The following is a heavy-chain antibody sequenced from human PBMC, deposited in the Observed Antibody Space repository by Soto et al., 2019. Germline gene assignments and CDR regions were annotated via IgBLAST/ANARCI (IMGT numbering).Heavy chain of an antibody. V-gene: IGHV3-23*01. Sequence: PGGSLRLSCAASGFTFSSYAMSWVRQAPGKGLEWVSAISGSGGSTYYADSVKGRFTISRDNSKNTLYLQMNSLRAEDTAVYYCANLDYFCSGGSCYIRNYWGQGTLVTVSS. CDR1: GFTFSSYA. D-gene: IGHD2-15*01. CDR3: ANLDYFCSGGSCYIRNY. J-gene: IGHJ4*02. CDR2: ISGSGGST.